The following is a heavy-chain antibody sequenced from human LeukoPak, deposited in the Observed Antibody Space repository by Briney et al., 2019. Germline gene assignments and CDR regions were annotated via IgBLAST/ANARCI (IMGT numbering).Heavy chain of an antibody. J-gene: IGHJ4*02. CDR3: ARDGVYYYDSSGYYYGPY. CDR1: GFTFSSYW. CDR2: ITSDGSST. D-gene: IGHD3-22*01. V-gene: IGHV3-74*01. Sequence: PPGGSLRLSCAASGFTFSSYWMHWVRQAPGKGLVWVSRITSDGSSTSYADSVKGRFTISRDNAKNTLYLQMNSLRAEDTAVYYCARDGVYYYDSSGYYYGPYWGQGTLVTVSS.